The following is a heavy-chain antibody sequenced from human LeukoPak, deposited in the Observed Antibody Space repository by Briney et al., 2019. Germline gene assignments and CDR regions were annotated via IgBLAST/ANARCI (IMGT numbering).Heavy chain of an antibody. V-gene: IGHV3-30*03. D-gene: IGHD2-21*02. J-gene: IGHJ4*02. CDR3: ARDWGRGDSYYLDY. Sequence: GGSLRLSCAASGFTFSGYGMHWVRQAPGKGLECVAVVSYDERNKYYTDSVKGRFTISRDNSENTLYLQMDSLRTVDTAVSYCARDWGRGDSYYLDYWGQGTLVTVSS. CDR2: VSYDERNK. CDR1: GFTFSGYG.